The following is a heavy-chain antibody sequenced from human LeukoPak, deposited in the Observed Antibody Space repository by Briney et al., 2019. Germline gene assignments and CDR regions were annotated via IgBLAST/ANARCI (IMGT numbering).Heavy chain of an antibody. V-gene: IGHV1-2*02. CDR3: ARAPTQLGNFDY. D-gene: IGHD7-27*01. CDR2: INLNSGGT. J-gene: IGHJ4*02. CDR1: GYTFTDYY. Sequence: ASVKVSCKASGYTFTDYYMHWVRQAPGQGLECMGWINLNSGGTNYAQKFQGRVTMTRDTSISTAHMELSSLRSEDTAVYYCARAPTQLGNFDYWGQGTLVTVSS.